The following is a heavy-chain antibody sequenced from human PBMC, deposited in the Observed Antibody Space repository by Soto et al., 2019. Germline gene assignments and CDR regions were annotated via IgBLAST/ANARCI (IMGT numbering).Heavy chain of an antibody. V-gene: IGHV3-23*01. CDR2: ITGSGGNT. Sequence: GGSLRLSCVASGFTFSTYAMSWVRQAPRKGLEWVSEITGSGGNTYYADSVKGRFTISRDNSQNTLYLQMNSLRAEDTAVYFCAKEMYFGASPDYWGQGTLVTVSS. CDR3: AKEMYFGASPDY. J-gene: IGHJ4*02. CDR1: GFTFSTYA. D-gene: IGHD2-8*01.